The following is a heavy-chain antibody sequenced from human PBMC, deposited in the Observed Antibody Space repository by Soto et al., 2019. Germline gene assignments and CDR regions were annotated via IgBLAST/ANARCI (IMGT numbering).Heavy chain of an antibody. CDR1: GDSMSGYH. CDR2: FHNSGST. V-gene: IGHV4-59*01. CDR3: ARDQVDGYSCFNY. J-gene: IGHJ4*02. D-gene: IGHD2-15*01. Sequence: QVQLQESGPGLVKPSETLSLPSTVSGDSMSGYHWNWIRQPPGKGLQWIGYFHNSGSTTYDSSLKSRVTISMDTSTRQSSLKVTSVSTADTPVYYCARDQVDGYSCFNYWRQGILVTVSS.